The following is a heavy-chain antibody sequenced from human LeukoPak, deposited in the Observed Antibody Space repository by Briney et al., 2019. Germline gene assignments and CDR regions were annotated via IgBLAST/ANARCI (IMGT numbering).Heavy chain of an antibody. J-gene: IGHJ4*02. V-gene: IGHV3-49*03. CDR3: STSPSPVGY. Sequence: GGSLRLSCTAFGFIFGDYGMSWFRQAPGKGLEWVGFIRRKGNGGTTEYAASVRGRFTISRDDSKNIAYLQMNSLTTEDTAVYYCSTSPSPVGYWGQGTLVTVSS. CDR1: GFIFGDYG. D-gene: IGHD4-23*01. CDR2: IRRKGNGGTT.